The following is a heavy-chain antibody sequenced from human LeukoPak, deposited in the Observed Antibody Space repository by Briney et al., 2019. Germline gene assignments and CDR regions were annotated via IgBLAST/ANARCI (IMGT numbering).Heavy chain of an antibody. CDR1: GGSISSYY. CDR3: ARVDWLLIHDY. CDR2: IHYSGST. J-gene: IGHJ4*02. D-gene: IGHD3-9*01. Sequence: SETLSLTCTVPGGSISSYYWSWIRQPPGKGLEWIGYIHYSGSTNYNPSLKSRVTISVDTSKSQFSLQLSSVTAADTAVYYCARVDWLLIHDYWGQGNLVPVSS. V-gene: IGHV4-59*01.